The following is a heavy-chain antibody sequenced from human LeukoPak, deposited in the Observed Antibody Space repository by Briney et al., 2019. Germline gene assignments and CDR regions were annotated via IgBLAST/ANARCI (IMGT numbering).Heavy chain of an antibody. J-gene: IGHJ4*02. Sequence: SETLSLTCTVSGGSISSSSYYWGWIRQPPGKGLEWIGSIYYSGSTYYNPSLKSRVTISVDTSKNQFSLKLNSVTAADTAVYYCAVTYYDFWSGYFYFDYWGQGTLVTVSS. V-gene: IGHV4-39*07. CDR2: IYYSGST. CDR3: AVTYYDFWSGYFYFDY. D-gene: IGHD3-3*01. CDR1: GGSISSSSYY.